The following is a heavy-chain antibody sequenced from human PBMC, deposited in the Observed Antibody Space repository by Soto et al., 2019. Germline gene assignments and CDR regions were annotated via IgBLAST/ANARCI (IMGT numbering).Heavy chain of an antibody. CDR3: ARPAGSGWPFDY. CDR2: IYPGDSDT. J-gene: IGHJ4*02. V-gene: IGHV5-51*01. CDR1: GYRFPDYW. Sequence: LKISCQGSGYRFPDYWIGWVRQMPGKGLEWMGIIYPGDSDTRYSPSFQGQVTISADKSISTAYLQWSSLKASDTAMYYCARPAGSGWPFDYWGQGTLVTVSS. D-gene: IGHD6-19*01.